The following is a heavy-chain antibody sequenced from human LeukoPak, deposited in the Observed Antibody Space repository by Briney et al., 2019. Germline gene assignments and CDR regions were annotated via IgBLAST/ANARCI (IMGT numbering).Heavy chain of an antibody. V-gene: IGHV3-64*01. CDR1: EFTFSSYA. CDR2: ISSNGGST. D-gene: IGHD3-16*01. CDR3: ARVRGAYYFDY. Sequence: PGGSLRLSCAASEFTFSSYAMHWVRQAPGKGLEFVSAISSNGGSTYFANSVKGRFTISRDNSKSTLFLQMGSLRAEDMAVYYCARVRGAYYFDYWGQGTLVTVSS. J-gene: IGHJ4*02.